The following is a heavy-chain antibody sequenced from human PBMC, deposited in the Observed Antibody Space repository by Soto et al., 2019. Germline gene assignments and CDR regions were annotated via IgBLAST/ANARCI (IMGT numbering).Heavy chain of an antibody. V-gene: IGHV3-23*01. Sequence: GGSLRLSCAASGFTVNNHAMHWVRQAPGEGLEWVSGFAGDFINTRYADSVRGRFTISRDTSKNTLSLQMDSLRVEDTAVYYCARVPLGYTSSHYFDVWGQGALVTVPQ. CDR2: FAGDFINT. J-gene: IGHJ4*02. CDR1: GFTVNNHA. CDR3: ARVPLGYTSSHYFDV. D-gene: IGHD6-6*01.